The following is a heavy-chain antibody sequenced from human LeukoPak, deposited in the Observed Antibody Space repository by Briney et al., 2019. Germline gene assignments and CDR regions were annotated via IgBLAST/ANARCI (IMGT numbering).Heavy chain of an antibody. V-gene: IGHV4-34*01. CDR2: INHSGST. D-gene: IGHD5-24*01. J-gene: IGHJ3*02. Sequence: SETLSLTCAVYGGSFSGYYWSWIRQPPGKGLEWIGEINHSGSTNYNPSLKSRVTISVDTSKNQFSLKLSSVTAADTAVYYCARDRDGYNQAFDIWGQGTMVTVSS. CDR1: GGSFSGYY. CDR3: ARDRDGYNQAFDI.